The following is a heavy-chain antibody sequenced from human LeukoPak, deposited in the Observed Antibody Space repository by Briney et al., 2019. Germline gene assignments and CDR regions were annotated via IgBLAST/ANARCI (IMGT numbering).Heavy chain of an antibody. CDR1: GGSFSGYY. CDR2: INHSGST. Sequence: SETLSLTCAVYGGSFSGYYWSWIRQPPGKGLEWIGEINHSGSTNYNPSLKSRVTISVDTSKNQSSLKLSSVTAADTAVYYCAREGGSSWYPRDFYYIDVWGKGTTVTVSS. CDR3: AREGGSSWYPRDFYYIDV. J-gene: IGHJ6*03. V-gene: IGHV4-34*01. D-gene: IGHD6-13*01.